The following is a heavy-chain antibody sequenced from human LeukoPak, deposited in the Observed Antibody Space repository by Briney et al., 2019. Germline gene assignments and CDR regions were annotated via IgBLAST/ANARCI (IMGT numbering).Heavy chain of an antibody. CDR2: IYSGGST. D-gene: IGHD3-10*02. CDR3: ATLVGVRGADY. Sequence: GGSLRLSCAASGFTFSGYGIHWVRQAPGKGLEWVSVIYSGGSTYYADSVKGRFTISRDNSKNTLYLQMNSLRAEDTAVYYCATLVGVRGADYWGQGTLVAVSS. CDR1: GFTFSGYG. V-gene: IGHV3-53*01. J-gene: IGHJ4*02.